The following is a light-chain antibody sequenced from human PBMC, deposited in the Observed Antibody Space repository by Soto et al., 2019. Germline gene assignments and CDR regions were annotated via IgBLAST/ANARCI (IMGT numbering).Light chain of an antibody. J-gene: IGKJ4*01. Sequence: DIVMTQSPDSLAVSLGERATINCKSSQSVLYSSNNKNYLAWYQQKPGQPPKLLIYWASTRESGVPDRFSGSGSGTDFTLTISSLQAEDVAVYYCQQYYITPPTTFGAGTKVEIK. V-gene: IGKV4-1*01. CDR3: QQYYITPPTT. CDR2: WAS. CDR1: QSVLYSSNNKNY.